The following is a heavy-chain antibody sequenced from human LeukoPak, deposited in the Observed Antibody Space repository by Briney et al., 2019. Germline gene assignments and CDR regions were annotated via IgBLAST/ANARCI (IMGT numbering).Heavy chain of an antibody. J-gene: IGHJ2*01. CDR1: GYTFTSYG. D-gene: IGHD3-22*01. V-gene: IGHV1-18*01. CDR3: ARSRSAMGGYHYWYFDL. CDR2: ISAYNGNT. Sequence: ASVKVSCKASGYTFTSYGISWVRQAPGQGLEWMGWISAYNGNTNYAQKLQGRVTMTTDTSTSTAYMELRSLRSDDTAVYYCARSRSAMGGYHYWYFDLWGRGTLVTVSS.